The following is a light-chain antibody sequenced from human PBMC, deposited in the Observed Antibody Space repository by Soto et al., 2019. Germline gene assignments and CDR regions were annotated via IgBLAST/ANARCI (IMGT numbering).Light chain of an antibody. J-gene: IGLJ2*01. CDR3: SSYAGNNQVV. V-gene: IGLV2-8*01. CDR1: SSDVGSYNF. CDR2: EVT. Sequence: QLVLPQPPSASGSPGQSVTISCTGTSSDVGSYNFVSWYQQHPGRAPKLLIYEVTKRPSGVPDRFSASTSGNTASLTISGLQAEDAADYYCSSYAGNNQVVFGGGTKLTVL.